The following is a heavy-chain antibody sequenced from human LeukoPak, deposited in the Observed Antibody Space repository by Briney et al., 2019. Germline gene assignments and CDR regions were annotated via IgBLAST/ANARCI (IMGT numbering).Heavy chain of an antibody. J-gene: IGHJ6*02. CDR1: GFTFSSYA. CDR2: ISGSGGST. D-gene: IGHD6-19*01. V-gene: IGHV3-23*01. Sequence: GGSLGLSCAASGFTFSSYAMSWVRQAPGKGLEWVSAISGSGGSTYYADSVKGRFTISRDNSKNTLYLQMNSLRAEDTAVYYCAKDRSSGWYLVGMDVWGQGTTVTVSS. CDR3: AKDRSSGWYLVGMDV.